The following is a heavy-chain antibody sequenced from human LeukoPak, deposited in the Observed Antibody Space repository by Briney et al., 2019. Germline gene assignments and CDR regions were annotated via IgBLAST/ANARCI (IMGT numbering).Heavy chain of an antibody. CDR2: IYWDDDK. D-gene: IGHD5-12*01. CDR1: GFSLINRVG. CDR3: ALHVDISMGFDY. Sequence: SGPTLVKPTQTLTLTCTFSGFSLINRVGVGWIRQPPGKALEWLALIYWDDDKRYSPSLKRRLTITKDTSKNQVVLTLTKMEPVDTATYYCALHVDISMGFDYWGQGTLVTVSS. V-gene: IGHV2-5*02. J-gene: IGHJ4*02.